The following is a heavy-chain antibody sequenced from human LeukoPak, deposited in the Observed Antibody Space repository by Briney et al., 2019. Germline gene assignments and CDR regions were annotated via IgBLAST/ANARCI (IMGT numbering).Heavy chain of an antibody. D-gene: IGHD2-15*01. Sequence: GGSLRLSCAASGFTFSNYWMHWVRQVSGKGLVWVSRINNDGSSTTYADSVEGRFTISRDNARNTLHLQMSSLRAEDTAVYFCARGGSGSFDYWGQGTLVTVSS. CDR1: GFTFSNYW. CDR2: INNDGSST. J-gene: IGHJ4*02. V-gene: IGHV3-74*01. CDR3: ARGGSGSFDY.